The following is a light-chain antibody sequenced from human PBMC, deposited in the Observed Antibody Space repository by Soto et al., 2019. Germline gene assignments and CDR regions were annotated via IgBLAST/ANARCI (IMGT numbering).Light chain of an antibody. CDR1: QSLSGG. V-gene: IGKV1-39*01. CDR3: QHSFSAPYT. J-gene: IGKJ2*01. CDR2: ETT. Sequence: DIQMTQSPSSLSASVGDRVTITCRASQSLSGGLTWYQQKPGEAPKLLIYETTSLQSGVPSRFSGSGSETDFTLTINSLQPEDFATYYCQHSFSAPYTFGQGTKLEIK.